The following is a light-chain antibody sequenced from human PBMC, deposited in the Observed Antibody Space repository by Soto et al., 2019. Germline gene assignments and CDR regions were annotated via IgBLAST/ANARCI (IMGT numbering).Light chain of an antibody. CDR3: QQYDSFSVT. CDR2: DVS. J-gene: IGKJ1*01. Sequence: DIQMTHSPSTVSASVGDTVTIGCRASQRMSCWLAWHQQKPGKAPKLLIYDVSALKRGVPPRFSGSGSGTEFTLTISSLQPDDFATYCCQQYDSFSVTFGQGTKVDIK. CDR1: QRMSCW. V-gene: IGKV1-5*01.